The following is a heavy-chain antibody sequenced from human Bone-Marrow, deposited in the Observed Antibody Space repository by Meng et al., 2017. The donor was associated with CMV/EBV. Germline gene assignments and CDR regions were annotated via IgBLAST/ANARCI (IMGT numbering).Heavy chain of an antibody. CDR2: ISSSSSYI. V-gene: IGHV3-21*01. D-gene: IGHD4-11*01. Sequence: GGSLRLSCATSGFTFRNYGMNWVRQAPGKGLEWVSSISSSSSYIYYADSVKGRFTISRDNAKNSLYLQMNSLRAEDTAVYYCARDSNHNYYYYYGMDVWGQGTTVTVSS. CDR1: GFTFRNYG. J-gene: IGHJ6*02. CDR3: ARDSNHNYYYYYGMDV.